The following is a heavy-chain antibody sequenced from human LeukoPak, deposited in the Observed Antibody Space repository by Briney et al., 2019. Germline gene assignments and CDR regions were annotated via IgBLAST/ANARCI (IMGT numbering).Heavy chain of an antibody. CDR1: GYTFTSYD. D-gene: IGHD1-1*01. CDR3: ARGPLDPPPDDYYYYYMDV. CDR2: MNPNSGNT. V-gene: IGHV1-8*01. J-gene: IGHJ6*03. Sequence: ASVKVSCKASGYTFTSYDINWVRQATGQGLEGMGGMNPNSGNTGYAQKFQGRVTMTRNTSISTAYMELSSLRSEDAAVYYSARGPLDPPPDDYYYYYMDVWGKGTTVTISS.